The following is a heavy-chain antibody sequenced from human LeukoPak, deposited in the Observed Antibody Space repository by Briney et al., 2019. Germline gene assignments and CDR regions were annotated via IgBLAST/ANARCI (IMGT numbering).Heavy chain of an antibody. CDR1: GDSISRES. D-gene: IGHD1-1*01. CDR3: ARRIQLWSYWHFDP. CDR2: SYDSWRM. Sequence: SETLSLTCTVSGDSISRESWSWIRQAPGKGLECIGYSYDSWRMNYNPSLQSRVTISLDTSKNRLSLQLNSVTAADTAVYYCARRIQLWSYWHFDPWGRGTLVTVTS. V-gene: IGHV4-4*08. J-gene: IGHJ2*01.